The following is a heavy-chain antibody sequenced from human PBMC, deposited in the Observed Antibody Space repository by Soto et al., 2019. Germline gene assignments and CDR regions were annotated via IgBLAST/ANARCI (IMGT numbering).Heavy chain of an antibody. CDR3: ARLEKSVAKTFDY. CDR2: INYSGNT. CDR1: GGSISSNSDY. V-gene: IGHV4-39*01. D-gene: IGHD3-3*01. Sequence: PSETLSLTCSVSGGSISSNSDYWGWIRQPPGKGLEYIGSINYSGNTYYNPSLKSRVTISVDTSKNQFSLKLRFVAAADTAVFYCARLEKSVAKTFDYWGQGTLVTVSS. J-gene: IGHJ4*02.